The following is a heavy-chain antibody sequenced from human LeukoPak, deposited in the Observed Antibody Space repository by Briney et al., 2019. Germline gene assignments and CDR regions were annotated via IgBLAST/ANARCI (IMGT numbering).Heavy chain of an antibody. CDR1: GFDFTTYS. CDR2: ISTSSDTI. Sequence: GGSLRLSCAASGFDFTTYSMNWVRQAPGKGLEWVSYISTSSDTIYYAHSVKGRFTVSRDNGKSSLYLQMSGLRADDTAMYYCARAVTYYYDSSGYPYWGQGTLVTVSS. CDR3: ARAVTYYYDSSGYPY. J-gene: IGHJ4*02. V-gene: IGHV3-48*01. D-gene: IGHD3-22*01.